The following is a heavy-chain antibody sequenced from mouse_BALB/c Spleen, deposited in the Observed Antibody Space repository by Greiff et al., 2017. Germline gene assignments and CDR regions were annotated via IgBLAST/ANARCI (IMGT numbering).Heavy chain of an antibody. CDR2: INPYNGGT. CDR3: ARIYYGYDDGAMDY. J-gene: IGHJ4*01. Sequence: VQLKQSGPELVKPGASVKISCKASDYSFTGYIMNWVKQSHGKSLEWIGEINPYNGGTSYNQKFKGKATLTVDTSSSTAYMELHSLTSEDSLVYYCARIYYGYDDGAMDYWGQGTSVTVSS. V-gene: IGHV1S9*01. CDR1: DYSFTGYI. D-gene: IGHD2-2*01.